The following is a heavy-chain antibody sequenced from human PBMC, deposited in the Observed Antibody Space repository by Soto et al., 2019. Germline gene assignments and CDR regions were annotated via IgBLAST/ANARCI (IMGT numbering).Heavy chain of an antibody. V-gene: IGHV6-1*01. D-gene: IGHD1-26*01. Sequence: SETLSLTCAISGDSVSSNSAAWNWIRQSPSRGLEWLGRTYYRSKWYNDYAVSVKSRITINPDTSKNQFSLQLNSVTPEDTAVYYCARDRVGGELGYYYYGMDVWGQGTTVTVSS. CDR2: TYYRSKWYN. CDR3: ARDRVGGELGYYYYGMDV. J-gene: IGHJ6*02. CDR1: GDSVSSNSAA.